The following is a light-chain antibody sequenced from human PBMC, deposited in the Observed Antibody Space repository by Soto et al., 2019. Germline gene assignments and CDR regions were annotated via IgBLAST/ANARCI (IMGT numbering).Light chain of an antibody. CDR2: GAS. J-gene: IGKJ1*01. Sequence: EIVLTQSPGTLSLSPGEGATLSCRASQSVSTNFFAWYQQKPGQAPRLLIDGASTRAPGIPDRFSGSGSGTDFTLTISRLEPEDFVVYYCKQYGCTLWTFGEGTKAAIK. V-gene: IGKV3-20*01. CDR1: QSVSTNF. CDR3: KQYGCTLWT.